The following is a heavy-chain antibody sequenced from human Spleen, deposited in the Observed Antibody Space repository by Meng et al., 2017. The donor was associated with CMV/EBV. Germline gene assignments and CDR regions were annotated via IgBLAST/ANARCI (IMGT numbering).Heavy chain of an antibody. V-gene: IGHV3-74*01. Sequence: LSCPASGFSFSPSALHWVRQAPGRGLEWVSLINSDRSSTSYADSVKGRFTISRDSAKNTLYLQMNSLRAGDTAVYYCARDYPENWFDPWGQGTLVTVSS. CDR1: GFSFSPSA. J-gene: IGHJ5*02. CDR2: INSDRSST. CDR3: ARDYPENWFDP.